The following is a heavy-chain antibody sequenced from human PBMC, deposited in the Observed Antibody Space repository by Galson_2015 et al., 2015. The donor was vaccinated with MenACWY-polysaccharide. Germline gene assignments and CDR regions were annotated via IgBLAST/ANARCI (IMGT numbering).Heavy chain of an antibody. V-gene: IGHV3-7*01. CDR1: GFSFSSYW. CDR2: INKEGTET. Sequence: SLRLSCAASGFSFSSYWMTWVRQAPGQGLQWVANINKEGTETYYADSVKGRFTISRDNAKSSVYLQMNSLSAEDTAMYYCVRTSRGYVFNFDRLGQGTLVTISS. J-gene: IGHJ4*02. CDR3: VRTSRGYVFNFDR. D-gene: IGHD2-2*01.